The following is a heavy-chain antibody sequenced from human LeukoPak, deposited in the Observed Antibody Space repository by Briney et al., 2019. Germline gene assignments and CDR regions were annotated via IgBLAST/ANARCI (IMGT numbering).Heavy chain of an antibody. CDR3: ASYNSGALDS. D-gene: IGHD1-20*01. CDR2: INIDGSSV. V-gene: IGHV3-74*01. CDR1: GFTFSSYW. Sequence: SGGSLRLSCAPSGFTFSSYWMHWVRQPPGKGLVWVSRINIDGSSVIYADSVKGRFTISRDNAKNTLYLQMNSLRAEDTAIYYCASYNSGALDSWGQGTLVTVSS. J-gene: IGHJ4*02.